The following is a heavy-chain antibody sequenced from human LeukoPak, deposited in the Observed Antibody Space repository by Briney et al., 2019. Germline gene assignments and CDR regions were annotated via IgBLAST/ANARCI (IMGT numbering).Heavy chain of an antibody. D-gene: IGHD5-12*01. Sequence: MASGTLSLTCAVSGGSITSAIWWSWIRQTPGRGLEWIGEIFYGETTSYNPSLKSRVTISADKSKNQFSLRLTSVTAADTAVYYCAGNPEYSGNFYFQNWGQGTLVTVSS. CDR2: IFYGETT. CDR3: AGNPEYSGNFYFQN. V-gene: IGHV4-4*02. J-gene: IGHJ1*01. CDR1: GGSITSAIW.